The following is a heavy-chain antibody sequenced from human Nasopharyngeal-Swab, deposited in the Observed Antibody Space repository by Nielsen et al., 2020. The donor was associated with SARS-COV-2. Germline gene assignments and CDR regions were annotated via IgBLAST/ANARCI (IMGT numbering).Heavy chain of an antibody. D-gene: IGHD6-13*01. CDR2: IYWDDDK. V-gene: IGHV2-5*02. CDR3: PSWYKSWGDCYMDV. J-gene: IGHJ6*03. Sequence: WIGPRPGKALEWLALIYWDDDKRYSPSLKSRLTITKDTSKNQVVLTMTNMDPVDTATYYFPSWYKSWGDCYMDVWGKGTTVTVSS.